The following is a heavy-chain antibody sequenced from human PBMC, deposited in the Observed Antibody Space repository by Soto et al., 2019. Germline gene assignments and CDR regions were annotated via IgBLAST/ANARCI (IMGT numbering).Heavy chain of an antibody. V-gene: IGHV4-30-4*01. CDR3: ARGRPDGSRLAP. D-gene: IGHD6-13*01. CDR2: IYYSGST. J-gene: IGHJ5*02. Sequence: QVQLQESGPGLVKPSQTLSLTCTVSGGSISSGDYYWSWIRQPPGKGLEWIGYIYYSGSTYYNPSLNRRVTIPVDTPKNQFPLQLRAVTAADTAVYYWARGRPDGSRLAPWGQGTLVTFSS. CDR1: GGSISSGDYY.